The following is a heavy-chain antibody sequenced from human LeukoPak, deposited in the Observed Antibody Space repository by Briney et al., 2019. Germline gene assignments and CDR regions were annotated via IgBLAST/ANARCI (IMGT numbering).Heavy chain of an antibody. CDR1: GFTVSNMY. D-gene: IGHD3-22*01. Sequence: PGGSLRLSCAASGFTVSNMYMTWVRQAPGKGLEWVSLIYGDGRTSYADSVKGRCTISRDNSKNTLDLQVNSLRVEDTAVYYCARGLFLSGYLDAFDMWGQGTVVTVS. J-gene: IGHJ3*02. V-gene: IGHV3-53*01. CDR2: IYGDGRT. CDR3: ARGLFLSGYLDAFDM.